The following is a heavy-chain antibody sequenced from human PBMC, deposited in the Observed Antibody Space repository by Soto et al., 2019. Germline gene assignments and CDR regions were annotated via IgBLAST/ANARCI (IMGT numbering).Heavy chain of an antibody. Sequence: QVQLVQSGAEMKKPGSSVKVSCQSSGGTFNTYAMNWVRQAPRQGPEWMGDISPMFGAANYAPKFQDRVTITADESTGTSYMQLSSLTSEDTALYFCAREVQVHTPAFVYWGQGTLVTVSS. D-gene: IGHD3-10*01. CDR3: AREVQVHTPAFVY. CDR2: ISPMFGAA. CDR1: GGTFNTYA. V-gene: IGHV1-69*19. J-gene: IGHJ4*02.